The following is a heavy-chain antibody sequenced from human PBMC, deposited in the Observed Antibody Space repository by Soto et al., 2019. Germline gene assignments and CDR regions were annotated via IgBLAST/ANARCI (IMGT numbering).Heavy chain of an antibody. J-gene: IGHJ4*02. CDR1: GGSFSGYY. CDR2: INHSGST. CDR3: ERDKLIGLFDY. V-gene: IGHV4-34*01. D-gene: IGHD2-15*01. Sequence: ASETLSLTCAVYGGSFSGYYWTWIRQPPGTGLEWIGEINHSGSTNYNPSLKSRVTISVDTSKNQFSLKLTSVTAADTAVYYCERDKLIGLFDYWGQGTLVPVSS.